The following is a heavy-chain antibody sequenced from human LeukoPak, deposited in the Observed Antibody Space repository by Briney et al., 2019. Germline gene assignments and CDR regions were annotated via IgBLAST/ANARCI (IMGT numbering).Heavy chain of an antibody. Sequence: GGSLRLSCAASGFTFSNAWMSWVRQAPGKGLEWVSRIKSKTDGGTTDYAAPVKGRFTISRDDSKNTLYLQMNSLKTEDTAVYYCTTARDGYNFNAFDIWGQGTMVTVSS. J-gene: IGHJ3*02. D-gene: IGHD5-24*01. CDR3: TTARDGYNFNAFDI. CDR2: IKSKTDGGTT. CDR1: GFTFSNAW. V-gene: IGHV3-15*01.